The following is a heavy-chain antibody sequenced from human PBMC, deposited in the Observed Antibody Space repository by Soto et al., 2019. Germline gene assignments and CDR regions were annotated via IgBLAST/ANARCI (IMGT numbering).Heavy chain of an antibody. CDR1: GFTFSTYT. Sequence: EVQLVGSGGGLGKPGGSLRLSCAASGFTFSTYTMNWVRQTPGKGLEWVSSISSGSNYIYYADSLKGRFTISRDNAKNSLYLQMNSLRAEDTAVYYCARDYGKLNPWGQGTLVTVSS. CDR2: ISSGSNYI. V-gene: IGHV3-21*01. CDR3: ARDYGKLNP. J-gene: IGHJ5*02. D-gene: IGHD2-15*01.